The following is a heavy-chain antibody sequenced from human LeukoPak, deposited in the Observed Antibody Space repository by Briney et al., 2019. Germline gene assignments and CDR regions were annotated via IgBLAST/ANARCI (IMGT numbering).Heavy chain of an antibody. D-gene: IGHD6-6*01. V-gene: IGHV3-23*01. Sequence: GGSLRLSCAASGFTFSSYAMSWVRQAPGKGLDWVSAISGSGGSAYYADSVKGRFTISRDNSKNTLYLQMNSLRAEDTAVYYCATVVGAALMGYFDYWGQGTPVTVSS. CDR2: ISGSGGSA. CDR3: ATVVGAALMGYFDY. J-gene: IGHJ4*02. CDR1: GFTFSSYA.